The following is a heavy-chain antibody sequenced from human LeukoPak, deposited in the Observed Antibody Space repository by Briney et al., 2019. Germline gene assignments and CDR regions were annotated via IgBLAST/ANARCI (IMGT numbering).Heavy chain of an antibody. CDR2: IYSGGST. D-gene: IGHD5-18*01. Sequence: GGSLRLSCAASGFTVSSNYMSWVRQAPGKGLEWVSVIYSGGSTYYADSVKGRFTISRDNSKNTLYLQMNSLRAEDTAVYYCAKAHTAMVRGYFDYWGQGTLVTVSS. V-gene: IGHV3-66*01. CDR3: AKAHTAMVRGYFDY. J-gene: IGHJ4*02. CDR1: GFTVSSNY.